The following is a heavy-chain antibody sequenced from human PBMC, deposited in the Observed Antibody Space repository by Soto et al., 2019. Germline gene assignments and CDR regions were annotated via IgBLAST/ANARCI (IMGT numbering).Heavy chain of an antibody. J-gene: IGHJ4*02. CDR2: IYYSGST. Sequence: PSETLSLTCTVSGGSVSSGSYYWSWIRQPPGKGLEWIGYIYYSGSTNYNPSLKSRVTISVDTSKNQFSLKLSSVTAADTAVYYCARDYYDSSGYYQFGYWGQGTLVTVSS. CDR1: GGSVSSGSYY. CDR3: ARDYYDSSGYYQFGY. D-gene: IGHD3-22*01. V-gene: IGHV4-61*01.